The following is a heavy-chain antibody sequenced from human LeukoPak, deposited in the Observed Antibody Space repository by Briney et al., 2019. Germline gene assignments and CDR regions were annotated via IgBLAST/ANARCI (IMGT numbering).Heavy chain of an antibody. CDR3: ARDLFQRDSSGYYHDAFDI. J-gene: IGHJ3*02. D-gene: IGHD3-22*01. CDR2: ISAYNGNT. V-gene: IGHV1-18*01. CDR1: GYTFTSYG. Sequence: ASVTVSCTASGYTFTSYGISWVRQAPGQGLEWMGWISAYNGNTNYAQKLKGRVTMTTDTSTSTAYMELRSLRSDDTAVYYCARDLFQRDSSGYYHDAFDIWGQGTMVTVSS.